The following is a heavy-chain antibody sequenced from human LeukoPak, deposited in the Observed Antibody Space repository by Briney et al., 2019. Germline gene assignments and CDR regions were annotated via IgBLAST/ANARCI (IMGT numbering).Heavy chain of an antibody. J-gene: IGHJ4*02. CDR1: GYTFTGYY. Sequence: ASVKVSCKASGYTFTGYYMHWVRQAPGQGLEWMGWVNPNSGGTNYAQKFQGRVTMTRDTSISTAYMELSRLRSDDTAVYYCAFVDFWIASRPEWGQGTLVTVSS. D-gene: IGHD3-3*01. CDR3: AFVDFWIASRPE. CDR2: VNPNSGGT. V-gene: IGHV1-2*02.